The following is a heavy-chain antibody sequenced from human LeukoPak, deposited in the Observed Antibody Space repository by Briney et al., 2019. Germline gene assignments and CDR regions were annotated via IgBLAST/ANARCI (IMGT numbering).Heavy chain of an antibody. V-gene: IGHV3-30*18. CDR1: GFTFSSYG. J-gene: IGHJ6*03. Sequence: QPGGSLRLSCAASGFTFSSYGMHWVRQAPGKGLGWVAVISYDGSNKYYADSVKGRFTISRDNSKNTLYLQMNSLRAEDTAVYYCAKVGGSYNYYYYYMDVWGKGTTVTVSS. CDR3: AKVGGSYNYYYYYMDV. D-gene: IGHD1-26*01. CDR2: ISYDGSNK.